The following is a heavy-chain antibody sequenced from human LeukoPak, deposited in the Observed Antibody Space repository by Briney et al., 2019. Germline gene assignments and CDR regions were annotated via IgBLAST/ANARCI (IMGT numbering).Heavy chain of an antibody. D-gene: IGHD6-13*01. Sequence: RGASVKVSCKASGYTFTGYYMHWVRQAPGQGLEWMGWINPNSGGTNYAQKFQGRVTMTRDTSISTAYMELSRLRSDDTAVYYCARVPNLRSSSSWRFDPWGQGTLVTVSS. CDR3: ARVPNLRSSSSWRFDP. CDR1: GYTFTGYY. V-gene: IGHV1-2*02. CDR2: INPNSGGT. J-gene: IGHJ5*02.